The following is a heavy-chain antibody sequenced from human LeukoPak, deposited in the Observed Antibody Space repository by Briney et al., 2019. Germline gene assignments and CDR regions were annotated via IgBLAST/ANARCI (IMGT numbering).Heavy chain of an antibody. J-gene: IGHJ6*02. CDR3: ARVSEYYYYGMDV. CDR2: IYYSGST. CDR1: GGSISSYY. V-gene: IGHV4-59*01. Sequence: SETLSLTCTVSGGSISSYYWSWIRQPPGKGLEWIGYIYYSGSTNYNPSLKSRVTISVDTSKNQFSLRLSSVTAADTAVYYCARVSEYYYYGMDVWGQGTTVTVSS.